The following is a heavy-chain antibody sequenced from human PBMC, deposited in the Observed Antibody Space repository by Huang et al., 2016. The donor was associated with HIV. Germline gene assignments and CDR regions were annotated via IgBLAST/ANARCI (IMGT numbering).Heavy chain of an antibody. CDR3: ARERMMSWLDDHDAFDI. CDR2: INNSGST. J-gene: IGHJ3*02. D-gene: IGHD1-1*01. CDR1: GGSFSGYY. V-gene: IGHV4-34*01. Sequence: QVQLQQWGAGLLKPSETLSLTCAVYGGSFSGYYWGWIRLSPGKGLEWIGEINNSGSTNYNPSRKSRLTIAVDTSKNQFSLKLSSVTAADTAVYYCARERMMSWLDDHDAFDIWGQGTMVTVSS.